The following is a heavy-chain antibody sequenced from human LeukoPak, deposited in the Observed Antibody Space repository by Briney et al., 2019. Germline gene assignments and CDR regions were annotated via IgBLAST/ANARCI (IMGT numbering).Heavy chain of an antibody. CDR2: ISSNGGSS. CDR3: VKDIWYGSGNYQFDN. V-gene: IGHV3-64D*06. CDR1: GFIFSSYA. J-gene: IGHJ4*02. D-gene: IGHD3-10*01. Sequence: PGGSLRLSCSASGFIFSSYAMHWVRQAPGKGLEYVAGISSNGGSSNHADSVKGRFTISRDNHKKTLYLQMSNLGAEDTAVYYCVKDIWYGSGNYQFDNWGQGTLVTVSS.